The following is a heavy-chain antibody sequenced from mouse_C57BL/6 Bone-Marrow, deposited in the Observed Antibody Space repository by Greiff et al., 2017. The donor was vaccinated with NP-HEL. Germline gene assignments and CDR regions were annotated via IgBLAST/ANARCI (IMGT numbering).Heavy chain of an antibody. Sequence: EVKLVESGGGLVQPGGSLKLSCAASGFTFSDYYMYWVRQTPEKRLEWVAYISNGGGSTYYPDTVKGRFTISRDNAKNTLYLQMSRLKSEDTAMYYCARHDGNYGYFDYWGQGTTLTVSS. J-gene: IGHJ2*01. V-gene: IGHV5-12*01. CDR2: ISNGGGST. CDR1: GFTFSDYY. D-gene: IGHD2-1*01. CDR3: ARHDGNYGYFDY.